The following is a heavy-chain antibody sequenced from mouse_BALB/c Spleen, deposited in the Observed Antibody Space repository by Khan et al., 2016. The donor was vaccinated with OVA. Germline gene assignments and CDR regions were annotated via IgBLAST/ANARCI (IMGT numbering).Heavy chain of an antibody. CDR3: ARHNYGPFAY. D-gene: IGHD1-1*01. Sequence: EVELVESGGGLVKPGGSLKLSCAASGFTFSSFAMSWVRQTPEMRLEWVASINSDASYTYYPDSVQGRFTISRDNAKNTLYLQMISLRAEDTAMYYCARHNYGPFAYWGQGTLVTVSA. J-gene: IGHJ3*01. CDR2: INSDASYT. CDR1: GFTFSSFA. V-gene: IGHV5-9-3*01.